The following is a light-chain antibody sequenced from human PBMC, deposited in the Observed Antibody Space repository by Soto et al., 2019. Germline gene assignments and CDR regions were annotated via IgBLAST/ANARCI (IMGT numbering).Light chain of an antibody. Sequence: EIGLTQSPATLSLSPGERATLSCRASQSVSGTYLAWYQQRPGQAPKVLIYGAASRAAGIPDRFSGSGSGTDFTLTISRLEPEDFAVYYCQQYGASPFNFGPGTKVDIK. V-gene: IGKV3-20*01. CDR2: GAA. J-gene: IGKJ3*01. CDR3: QQYGASPFN. CDR1: QSVSGTY.